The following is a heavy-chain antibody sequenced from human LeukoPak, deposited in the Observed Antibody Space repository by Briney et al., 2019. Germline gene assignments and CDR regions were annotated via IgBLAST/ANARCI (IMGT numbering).Heavy chain of an antibody. CDR2: IWYDGSNK. CDR1: GFTFSSYG. V-gene: IGHV3-33*01. D-gene: IGHD6-19*01. Sequence: GRSLRLSCAASGFTFSSYGMHWVRQAPGKGVEWVAVIWYDGSNKYYADSVKGPFTISRNNSKNTLYLQMNSLRAEDTAVYYCARASTLAVAGNAFDIWGQGTMVTVSS. CDR3: ARASTLAVAGNAFDI. J-gene: IGHJ3*02.